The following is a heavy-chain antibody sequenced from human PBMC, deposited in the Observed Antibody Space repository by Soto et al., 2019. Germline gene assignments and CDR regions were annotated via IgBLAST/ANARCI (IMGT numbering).Heavy chain of an antibody. J-gene: IGHJ4*02. D-gene: IGHD4-4*01. CDR3: ARDVSNSVDY. CDR2: IGSNGRST. V-gene: IGHV3-74*01. Sequence: EVQLVESGGGLVQPGVSLRLSCAASGFTFSSYWMHWVRQVPGKGLVWVSRIGSNGRSTNYADSVKGRFTISRDNAKNTLFLQMNSLRAEDTAVYYCARDVSNSVDYWGQGTLVTVSS. CDR1: GFTFSSYW.